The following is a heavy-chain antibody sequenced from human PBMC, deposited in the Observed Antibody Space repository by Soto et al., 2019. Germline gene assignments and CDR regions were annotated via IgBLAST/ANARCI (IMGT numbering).Heavy chain of an antibody. D-gene: IGHD1-26*01. CDR3: ARKATGTIVGATTTDY. V-gene: IGHV1-18*01. Sequence: ASVKVSCKASGYTFTSCGISWVRQAPGQGLEWMGWISAYNGNTNYAQKLQGRVTMTTDTSTSTAYMELRSLRSDDTAVYYCARKATGTIVGATTTDYWGQGTLVTVSS. CDR2: ISAYNGNT. J-gene: IGHJ4*02. CDR1: GYTFTSCG.